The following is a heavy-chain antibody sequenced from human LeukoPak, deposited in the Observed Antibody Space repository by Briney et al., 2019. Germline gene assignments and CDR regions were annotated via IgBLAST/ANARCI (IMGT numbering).Heavy chain of an antibody. CDR3: AKLSSDSSGYYYFDY. CDR2: ISGSGGST. CDR1: GFSFSDYG. D-gene: IGHD3-22*01. J-gene: IGHJ4*02. Sequence: GGSLRLSYAASGFSFSDYGMNWVRQAPGKGLEWVSAISGSGGSTYYADSVKGRFTISRDNSKNTLYLQMNSLRAEDTAVYYCAKLSSDSSGYYYFDYWGQGTLVTVSS. V-gene: IGHV3-23*01.